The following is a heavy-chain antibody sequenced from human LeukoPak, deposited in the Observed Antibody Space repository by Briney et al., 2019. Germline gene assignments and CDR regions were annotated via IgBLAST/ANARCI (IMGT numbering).Heavy chain of an antibody. Sequence: GGSLRLSCAASGFTFNDYYMSWIRQAPGKGLEWLSYINIGGTNTHYADSVKGRFTISRDNAKKSLYLEMNNLRAEDTAVYYCATEGAGFDPWGQGVLVTVSS. CDR1: GFTFNDYY. V-gene: IGHV3-11*01. CDR2: INIGGTNT. CDR3: ATEGAGFDP. J-gene: IGHJ5*02.